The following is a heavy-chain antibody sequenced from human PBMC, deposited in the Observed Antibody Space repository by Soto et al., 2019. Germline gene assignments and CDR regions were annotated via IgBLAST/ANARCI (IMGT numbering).Heavy chain of an antibody. V-gene: IGHV3-30*04. D-gene: IGHD5-12*01. Sequence: GGSLRLSCAASGFTFSGHAMHWVRHAPGKGLEWVAVISHDGSNEDYADSVKGRFTISRDNSRNTVFLQMNSLVAEDTAVYYCARDKYSGYGGTHNYFDSWGQGGLVTVSS. CDR2: ISHDGSNE. J-gene: IGHJ5*01. CDR1: GFTFSGHA. CDR3: ARDKYSGYGGTHNYFDS.